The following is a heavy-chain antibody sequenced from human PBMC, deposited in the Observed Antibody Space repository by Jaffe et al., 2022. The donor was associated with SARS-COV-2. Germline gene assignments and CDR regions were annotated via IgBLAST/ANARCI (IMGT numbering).Heavy chain of an antibody. D-gene: IGHD5-12*01. V-gene: IGHV3-74*01. CDR1: GFTLSSYW. J-gene: IGHJ4*02. CDR2: INSDGSST. Sequence: EVQLVESGGGLVQPGGSLRLFCAASGFTLSSYWMYWVRQVPGKGLVWVSGINSDGSSTTYAESVKGRFTISRDNAKNTLYLQMNSLRAEDTAVYYCARVLAGGYDSAIDSWGQGTLVTVSS. CDR3: ARVLAGGYDSAIDS.